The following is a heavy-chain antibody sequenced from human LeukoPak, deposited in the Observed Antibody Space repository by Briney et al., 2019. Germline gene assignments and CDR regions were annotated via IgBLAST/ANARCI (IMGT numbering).Heavy chain of an antibody. CDR3: ARGYGGNSGYFDY. CDR2: IWYDGSNK. J-gene: IGHJ4*02. Sequence: PGGSLRLSCAASGFTFSSYGMHWVRQAPGKGLEWVAVIWYDGSNKYYADSVKGRITISRDNSKNTVYLQMNSLRAEDTAVYYCARGYGGNSGYFDYWGQGTLVTASS. CDR1: GFTFSSYG. D-gene: IGHD5-12*01. V-gene: IGHV3-33*08.